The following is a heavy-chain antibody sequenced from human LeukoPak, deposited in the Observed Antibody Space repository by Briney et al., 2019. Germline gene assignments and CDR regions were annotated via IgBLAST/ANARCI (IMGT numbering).Heavy chain of an antibody. CDR2: ITSNGGST. CDR1: GFTFSRYA. V-gene: IGHV3-64*01. J-gene: IGHJ1*01. Sequence: GGSLSLSCAASGFTFSRYAMHWVRQAPGKGLEYVSAITSNGGSTYYANSGKGRFIISRDNTKNTLYLQLGSLRADDMAMNYCATASGSQYAEYFQHWGQGTLVTVSS. CDR3: ATASGSQYAEYFQH. D-gene: IGHD1-26*01.